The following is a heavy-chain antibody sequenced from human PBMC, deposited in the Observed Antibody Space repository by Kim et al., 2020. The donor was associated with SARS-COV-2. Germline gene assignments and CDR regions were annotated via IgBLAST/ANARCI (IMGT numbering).Heavy chain of an antibody. CDR1: GFTFGDSG. CDR2: ILSNGGSR. CDR3: YWGMEQWRSCYCYYGM. D-gene: IGHD6-19*01. Sequence: GGSLRLSCAASGFTFGDSGMSWVRQAPGKGLEWVSGILSNGGSRGTTDSAHGRVTITSDNAKYSHKLYLHRLSLDTTATYYCYWGMEQWRSCYCYYGM. V-gene: IGHV3-20*04. J-gene: IGHJ6*01.